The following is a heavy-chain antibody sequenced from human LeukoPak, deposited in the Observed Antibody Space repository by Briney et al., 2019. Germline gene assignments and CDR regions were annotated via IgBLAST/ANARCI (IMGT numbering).Heavy chain of an antibody. CDR2: ISSSSSYI. V-gene: IGHV3-21*01. Sequence: GGSLRLSCAASGFTFSSYSMNWVRRAPGKGLEWVSSISSSSSYIYYADSVKGRFTISRDNAKNSLYLQMNSLRAEDTAVYYCARDISIAAAGRPLDYWGQGTLVTVSS. J-gene: IGHJ4*02. D-gene: IGHD6-13*01. CDR1: GFTFSSYS. CDR3: ARDISIAAAGRPLDY.